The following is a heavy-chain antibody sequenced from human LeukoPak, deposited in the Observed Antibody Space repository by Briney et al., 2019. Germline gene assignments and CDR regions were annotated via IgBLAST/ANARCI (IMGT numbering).Heavy chain of an antibody. Sequence: ASVTVSCKASGYTFTGYYMHWVRQAPGQGLEWMGWINPNGGATNYAQKFQGRVTITRDTTISTAYMELSRLRSDDTAIYYCARGAHYHDSSEGYDYWGQGTLVTVSS. CDR1: GYTFTGYY. D-gene: IGHD3-22*01. J-gene: IGHJ4*02. CDR3: ARGAHYHDSSEGYDY. V-gene: IGHV1-2*02. CDR2: INPNGGAT.